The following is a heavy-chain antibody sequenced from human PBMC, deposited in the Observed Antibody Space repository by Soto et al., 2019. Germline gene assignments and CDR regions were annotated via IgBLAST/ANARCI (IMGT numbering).Heavy chain of an antibody. V-gene: IGHV6-1*01. CDR1: GDSVSSNSAA. CDR3: ARDRAAVAGYFDY. CDR2: TYYRSKWYN. Sequence: SQTLSLTCAISGDSVSSNSAAWNCISHSPSRCLEWLGRTYYRSKWYNDYAMSVKSRITINPDTSKNQFSLQLNSVTPEDTAVYYCARDRAAVAGYFDYWGQGTLVTVSS. J-gene: IGHJ4*02. D-gene: IGHD6-19*01.